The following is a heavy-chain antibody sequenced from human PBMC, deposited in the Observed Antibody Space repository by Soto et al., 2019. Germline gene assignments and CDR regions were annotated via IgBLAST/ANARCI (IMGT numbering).Heavy chain of an antibody. D-gene: IGHD3-10*01. CDR2: ISYDGSNK. CDR3: VGLYGLG. J-gene: IGHJ4*02. CDR1: GFTFSSYA. V-gene: IGHV3-30-3*01. Sequence: GGSLRLSCAASGFTFSSYAMHWVRQAPGKGLEWVAVISYDGSNKYYADSVKGRFTISRDNSKNTLYLQMNSLRAEDTAVYYCVGLYGLGWGQGTLVTVS.